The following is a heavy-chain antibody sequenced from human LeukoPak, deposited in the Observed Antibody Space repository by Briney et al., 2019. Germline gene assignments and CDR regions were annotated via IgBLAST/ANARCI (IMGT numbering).Heavy chain of an antibody. CDR1: GGSISNYY. CDR2: IYSSGST. J-gene: IGHJ4*02. CDR3: AKSGGYGLIDY. Sequence: SETLSLTCTVSGGSISNYYWGWIRQPPGKGLEWIGNIYSSGSTYYNASLQSRVTISIDTSKNQFSLRLNSVTAADTAMYYCAKSGGYGLIDYWARKPGSPSP. D-gene: IGHD1-26*01. V-gene: IGHV4-59*04.